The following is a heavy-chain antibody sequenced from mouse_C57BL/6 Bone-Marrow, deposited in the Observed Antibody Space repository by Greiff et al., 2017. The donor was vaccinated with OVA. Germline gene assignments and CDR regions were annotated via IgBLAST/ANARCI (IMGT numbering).Heavy chain of an antibody. D-gene: IGHD6-1*01. V-gene: IGHV5-17*01. CDR2: ISSGSSTI. Sequence: EVKLMESGGGLVKPGGSLKLSCAASGFTFSDYGMHWVRQAPEKGLEWVAYISSGSSTIYYEDTVTGRFTISRDNAKNTLFLHMTSLRSEDTAMYYCARASCAYWGQGTLVTVSA. CDR3: ARASCAY. CDR1: GFTFSDYG. J-gene: IGHJ3*01.